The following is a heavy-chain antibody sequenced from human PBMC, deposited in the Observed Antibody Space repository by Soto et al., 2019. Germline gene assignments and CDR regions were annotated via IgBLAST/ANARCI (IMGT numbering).Heavy chain of an antibody. CDR3: ARAPDDSGDY. Sequence: QVQLQQWGAGLLKPSETLSLTCAVYGGSFSGYYWSWIRQPPGKGLEWIGEINHSGSTTYNPSLKSRVTISVDTSKNQFSLKLSSVTAADTAVYYCARAPDDSGDYWGQGTLVTVCS. V-gene: IGHV4-34*01. CDR2: INHSGST. J-gene: IGHJ4*02. CDR1: GGSFSGYY. D-gene: IGHD1-26*01.